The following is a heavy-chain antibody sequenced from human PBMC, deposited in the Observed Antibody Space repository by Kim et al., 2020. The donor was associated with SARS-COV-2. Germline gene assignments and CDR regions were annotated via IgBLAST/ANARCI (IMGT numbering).Heavy chain of an antibody. D-gene: IGHD4-17*01. V-gene: IGHV3-30*04. CDR1: GFTFSSYA. J-gene: IGHJ3*02. CDR2: ISYDGSSR. Sequence: GGSLRLSCVASGFTFSSYAIVWVRQAPGKGLEWVALISYDGSSRYYADSVKGRFTISRDNSKNTLYLQMNSLRAEDTAVYYCARDANYGGNSDLDDDAFDIWGQGTMVTVSS. CDR3: ARDANYGGNSDLDDDAFDI.